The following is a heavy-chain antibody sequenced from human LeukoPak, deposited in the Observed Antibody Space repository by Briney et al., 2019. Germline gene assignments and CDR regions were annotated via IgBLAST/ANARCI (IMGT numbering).Heavy chain of an antibody. J-gene: IGHJ4*02. CDR2: FDPEDGET. V-gene: IGHV1-24*01. CDR3: ASLVGIAVAGTFDY. D-gene: IGHD6-19*01. CDR1: GYTLTELS. Sequence: ASVKVSCKVSGYTLTELSMHWVRQAPGKGLEWMGGFDPEDGETIYAQKFQGRVTMTEDTSTDTAYMELSSLRSEDTAVYYCASLVGIAVAGTFDYWGQGTLVTVSS.